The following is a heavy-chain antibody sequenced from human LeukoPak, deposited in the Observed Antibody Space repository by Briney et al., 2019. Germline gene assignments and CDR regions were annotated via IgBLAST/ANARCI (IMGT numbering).Heavy chain of an antibody. J-gene: IGHJ4*02. D-gene: IGHD3-9*01. CDR1: GFTFTSSA. CDR3: AATLRTYYDILTGYQPLDY. CDR2: IVVGSGNT. V-gene: IGHV1-58*02. Sequence: SVKVSCKASGFTFTSSAMQWVRQARGQRLEWIGWIVVGSGNTNYAQKFQERVTTTRDMSTSTAYMELSSLRSADTAVYYCAATLRTYYDILTGYQPLDYGGQGTLVTVSS.